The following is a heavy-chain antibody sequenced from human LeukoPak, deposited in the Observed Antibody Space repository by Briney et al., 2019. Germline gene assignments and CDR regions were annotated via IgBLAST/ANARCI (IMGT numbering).Heavy chain of an antibody. Sequence: GVSLRLSCAASGFTFIGYGMHWVRQAPGKGLEWVAVIRSDGTNRYYGDSVKGRFSISRDDSQKRVFLQMNNLRADDTAVYYCARDAQRGFDYSNSLQYWGQGALVTVSS. CDR1: GFTFIGYG. V-gene: IGHV3-33*01. J-gene: IGHJ4*02. D-gene: IGHD4-11*01. CDR3: ARDAQRGFDYSNSLQY. CDR2: IRSDGTNR.